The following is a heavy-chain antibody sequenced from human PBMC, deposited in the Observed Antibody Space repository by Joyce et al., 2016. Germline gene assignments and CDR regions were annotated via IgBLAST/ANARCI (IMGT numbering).Heavy chain of an antibody. V-gene: IGHV3-21*02. D-gene: IGHD2-21*01. Sequence: EVQLVASGGGLVKPGGSLKISCAASGFMFRTSSMSWFRQAAGKGLEWVSDISGDRRFIFHADSVRGRFTVSRDNAENSLYLQMKSLRVEDTAVYFGARGGLVYDYSMDVWGQGTTVIVSS. CDR2: ISGDRRFI. J-gene: IGHJ6*02. CDR1: GFMFRTSS. CDR3: ARGGLVYDYSMDV.